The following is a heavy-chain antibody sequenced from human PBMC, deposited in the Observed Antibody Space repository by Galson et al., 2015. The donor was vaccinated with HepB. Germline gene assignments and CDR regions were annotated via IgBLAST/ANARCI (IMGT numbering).Heavy chain of an antibody. CDR3: AKDSFIAAAGTVAFDI. J-gene: IGHJ3*02. CDR2: ISGSGGST. V-gene: IGHV3-23*01. Sequence: SLRLSCAASGFTFSSYAMSWVRQAPGKGLEWVSAISGSGGSTYYADSVKGRFTISRDNSKNTLYLQVNSLRAEDTAVYYCAKDSFIAAAGTVAFDIWGQGTMVTVSS. CDR1: GFTFSSYA. D-gene: IGHD6-13*01.